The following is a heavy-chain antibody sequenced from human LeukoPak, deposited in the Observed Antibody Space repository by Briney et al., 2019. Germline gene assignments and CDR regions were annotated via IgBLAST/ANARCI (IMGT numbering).Heavy chain of an antibody. J-gene: IGHJ5*02. CDR2: ISAYNGNT. CDR1: GYAFTSYG. Sequence: ASVTVSCKASGYAFTSYGISWVRQAPGQGLEWMGWISAYNGNTNYAQKLQGRVTMTTDTSTSTAYMELRSLRSDDTAVYYCAREWYYYGSGSYYPPYNWFDPWGQGTLVTVSS. CDR3: AREWYYYGSGSYYPPYNWFDP. V-gene: IGHV1-18*01. D-gene: IGHD3-10*01.